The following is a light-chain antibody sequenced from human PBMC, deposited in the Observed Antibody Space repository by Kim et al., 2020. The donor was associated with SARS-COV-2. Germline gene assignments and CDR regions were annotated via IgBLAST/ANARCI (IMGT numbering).Light chain of an antibody. J-gene: IGKJ4*01. CDR1: QDISSW. CDR3: QRADSFPLG. CDR2: AAS. V-gene: IGKV1-12*01. Sequence: SASVGDRVTITCRASQDISSWLAWYQQKPGKAPKLLISAASSLQSGVPSRFSSGSGTDFTLTISSLQPEDFASYYCQRADSFPLGFGGGTKVDIK.